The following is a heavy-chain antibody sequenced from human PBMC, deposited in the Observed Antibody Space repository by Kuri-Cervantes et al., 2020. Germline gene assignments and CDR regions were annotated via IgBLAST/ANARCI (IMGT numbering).Heavy chain of an antibody. J-gene: IGHJ4*02. CDR2: INPNSGGT. Sequence: ASVKVSCKASGYTFTGYYMHWVRQAPGQGLEWMGWINPNSGGTNYAQKFQGRVTMTRDTSISTAYMELSRLRSDDTAVYYCATSRGGVLGYCSGGSCPNWGQGTLVTVSS. D-gene: IGHD2-15*01. V-gene: IGHV1-2*02. CDR1: GYTFTGYY. CDR3: ATSRGGVLGYCSGGSCPN.